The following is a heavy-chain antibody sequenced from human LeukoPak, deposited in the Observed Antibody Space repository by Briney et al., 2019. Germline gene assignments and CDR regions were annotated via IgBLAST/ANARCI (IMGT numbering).Heavy chain of an antibody. CDR1: GFTFSSDA. Sequence: QPGRSLRPSCAASGFTFSSDAMHWVRQAPGKGLEWVAKISYEGTEAYADSVKGPLTRSMANATNSLYLQLTRLRAEDTAVYYCARYRLDAFDISGQGTMVTVSS. J-gene: IGHJ3*02. V-gene: IGHV3-30*03. CDR3: ARYRLDAFDI. CDR2: ISYEGTE.